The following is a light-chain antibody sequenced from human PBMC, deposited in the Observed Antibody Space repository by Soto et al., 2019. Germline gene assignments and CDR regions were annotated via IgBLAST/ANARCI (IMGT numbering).Light chain of an antibody. V-gene: IGKV2-28*01. J-gene: IGKJ2*01. CDR3: MQALQTPYT. CDR2: LGS. Sequence: EIVMTQSPPSLTVTPGEPASISCTSSQRLLHSNGNIFLDWYLQKPGQSPQLLIYLGSNRASGVSDRVSGSETGTYFTLKISRVEAEDFGVYYCMQALQTPYTFGQGTKLEIK. CDR1: QRLLHSNGNIF.